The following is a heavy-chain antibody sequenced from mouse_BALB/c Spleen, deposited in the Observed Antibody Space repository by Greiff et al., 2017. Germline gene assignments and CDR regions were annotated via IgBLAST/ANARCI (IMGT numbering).Heavy chain of an antibody. CDR1: GFNIKDYY. CDR3: NAKKPYRGGGTMED. CDR2: IDPENGDT. Sequence: DVQLVESGAELVRSGASVKLSCTASGFNIKDYYMHWVKQRPEQGLEWIGWIDPENGDTEYAPKFQGKATMTAATSSNTAYLHLSSLTSEDTAVYNGNAKKPYRGGGTMEDGGKGTAGTGSS. J-gene: IGHJ4*01. V-gene: IGHV14-4*02. D-gene: IGHD2-10*01.